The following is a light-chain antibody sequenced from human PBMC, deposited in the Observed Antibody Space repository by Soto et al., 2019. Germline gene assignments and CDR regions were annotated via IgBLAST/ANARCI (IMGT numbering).Light chain of an antibody. Sequence: DIQMTQSPSTLSASVGDRVTITCRASQSVGYWLAWYQQKPGKAPTFLVYDASNLHSGVPARFSGSGSGSEFTLTISSLQPEDFATYYCQQSYSTPYTFGQGTRLEIK. J-gene: IGKJ5*01. CDR3: QQSYSTPYT. CDR1: QSVGYW. V-gene: IGKV1-5*01. CDR2: DAS.